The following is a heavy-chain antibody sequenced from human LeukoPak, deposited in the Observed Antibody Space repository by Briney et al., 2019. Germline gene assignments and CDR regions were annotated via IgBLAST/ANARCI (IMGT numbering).Heavy chain of an antibody. Sequence: GGSLRLSCAASGFTFSDYYMSWIRQAPETGLEWLSYTSPSGGTIYYTDSVKGRFTMSRDNAQNALYLEMNSLRAEDTAVYYCASGDFWSGYPSSYMDVWGKGTTVAVSS. D-gene: IGHD3-3*01. CDR2: TSPSGGTI. V-gene: IGHV3-11*04. CDR1: GFTFSDYY. CDR3: ASGDFWSGYPSSYMDV. J-gene: IGHJ6*03.